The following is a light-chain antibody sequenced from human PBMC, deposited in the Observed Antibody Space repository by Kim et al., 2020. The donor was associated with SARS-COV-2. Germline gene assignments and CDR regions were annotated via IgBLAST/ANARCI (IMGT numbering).Light chain of an antibody. Sequence: ALGQTVRITCQGDSLRSYYASWYQQKPGQAPVLVIYGKNNRPSGIPDRVSGSSSGNTASLTITGAQAEDEADYYCNSRDSSGNHPVFGGGTQLTVL. J-gene: IGLJ2*01. CDR1: SLRSYY. V-gene: IGLV3-19*01. CDR2: GKN. CDR3: NSRDSSGNHPV.